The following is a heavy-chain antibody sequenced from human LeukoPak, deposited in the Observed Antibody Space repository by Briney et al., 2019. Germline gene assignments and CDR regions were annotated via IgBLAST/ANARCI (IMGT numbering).Heavy chain of an antibody. Sequence: GGSLRLSCAASGFTFSSYAMHWVRQAPGKGLEWVAVISYDGSNKYYADSVKGRFTISRDNSKNTLYLQMNSLRAEDTAVYYCARFLAVGSAPDYFDYWGQGTLVTVSS. V-gene: IGHV3-30-3*01. CDR1: GFTFSSYA. D-gene: IGHD3-10*01. CDR2: ISYDGSNK. J-gene: IGHJ4*02. CDR3: ARFLAVGSAPDYFDY.